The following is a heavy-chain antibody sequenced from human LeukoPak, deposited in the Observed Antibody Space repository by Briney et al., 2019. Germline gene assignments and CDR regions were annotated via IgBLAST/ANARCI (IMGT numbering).Heavy chain of an antibody. V-gene: IGHV1-24*01. J-gene: IGHJ3*02. CDR2: FDPEDGET. Sequence: ASVKVSCKVSGYTLTGLSMHWVRQAPGKGLEWMGGFDPEDGETIYAQKFQGRVTMTEDTSTDTAYMELSSLRSEDTAVYYCATLVDGSGSYYYFDAFDIWGQGTMVTVSS. CDR3: ATLVDGSGSYYYFDAFDI. CDR1: GYTLTGLS. D-gene: IGHD3-10*01.